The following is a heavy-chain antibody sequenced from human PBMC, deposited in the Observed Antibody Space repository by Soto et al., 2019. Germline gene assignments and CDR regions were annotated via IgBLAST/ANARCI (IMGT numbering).Heavy chain of an antibody. Sequence: SLPPSCGAAGFSFSSYWMHWVRQAPEKGLVWVSRIKGDGSGTIHADSVKGRLTISRDNARNTLYLQMNSLRAEDTAVYFCVRGDGDRYDGNGYLGRHWGQGTLVTVSS. CDR2: IKGDGSGT. D-gene: IGHD3-22*01. CDR3: VRGDGDRYDGNGYLGRH. V-gene: IGHV3-74*01. CDR1: GFSFSSYW. J-gene: IGHJ4*02.